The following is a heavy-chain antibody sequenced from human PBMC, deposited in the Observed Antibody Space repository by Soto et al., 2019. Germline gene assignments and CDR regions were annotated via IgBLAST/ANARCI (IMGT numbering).Heavy chain of an antibody. V-gene: IGHV1-46*01. CDR2: INPSGGST. CDR3: ARTYSSSWPTYYYYYYGMDV. D-gene: IGHD6-13*01. J-gene: IGHJ6*02. Sequence: ASVKVSCKASGYTFTSYYMHWVRQAPGQGLEWMGIINPSGGSTSYAQKFRGRVTMTRDTSTSTVYMELSSLRSEDTAVYYCARTYSSSWPTYYYYYYGMDVWGQGTTVTVSS. CDR1: GYTFTSYY.